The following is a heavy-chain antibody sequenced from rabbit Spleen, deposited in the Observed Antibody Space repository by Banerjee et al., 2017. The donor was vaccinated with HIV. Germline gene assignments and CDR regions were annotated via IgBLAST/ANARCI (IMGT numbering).Heavy chain of an antibody. J-gene: IGHJ4*01. V-gene: IGHV1S45*01. CDR1: GFSFSNKAV. D-gene: IGHD5-1*01. CDR2: INAITGKA. CDR3: ARDLVTVIGWNFNV. Sequence: QEQLEESGGGLVPPGGSLKLPCTASGFSFSNKAVMSWVRQAPGKGLEWIACINAITGKAVYATWAKGRFIMSRASSTTVTLQMTSLTAADTATYFCARDLVTVIGWNFNVWGPGTLVTVS.